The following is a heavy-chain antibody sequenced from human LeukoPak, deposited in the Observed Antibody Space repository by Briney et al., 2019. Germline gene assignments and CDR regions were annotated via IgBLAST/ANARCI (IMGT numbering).Heavy chain of an antibody. CDR2: ISGSGGST. J-gene: IGHJ5*02. D-gene: IGHD3-22*01. V-gene: IGHV3-23*01. Sequence: PGGSLRLSCAASGFTFSSYAMSWVRQAPGKGLEWVSAISGSGGSTYYADSVKGRFTISRDNSKNTLYLQMNSLRAEDTAVYYCAKDPSSGYYLRPFDPWGQGTLVTVSS. CDR3: AKDPSSGYYLRPFDP. CDR1: GFTFSSYA.